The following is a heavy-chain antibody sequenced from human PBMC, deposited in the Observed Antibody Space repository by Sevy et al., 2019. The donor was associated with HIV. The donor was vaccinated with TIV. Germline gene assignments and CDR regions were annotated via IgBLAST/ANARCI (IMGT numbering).Heavy chain of an antibody. CDR2: ISSSSSTI. V-gene: IGHV3-48*02. Sequence: GGSLRLSCAASGFTFSSYSMNWVRQAPGKGLEWISYISSSSSTIDYADSVKGRFTISRDKAKNSLYLQMNSLRDEDTAVYYCARPCSGGSCYYYYGMDVWGQGTTVTVSS. CDR3: ARPCSGGSCYYYYGMDV. D-gene: IGHD2-15*01. CDR1: GFTFSSYS. J-gene: IGHJ6*02.